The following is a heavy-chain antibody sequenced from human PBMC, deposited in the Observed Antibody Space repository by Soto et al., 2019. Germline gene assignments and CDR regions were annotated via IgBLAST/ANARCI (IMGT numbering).Heavy chain of an antibody. Sequence: GRSLRLSCAASGFTFSSYAMSWVRQAPGKGLEWVSAISGSGGSTYYADSVKGRFTISRDNSKNTLYLQMNSLRAEDTAVYYCAKYSSSFYYYYMDVWGKGTTVTVSS. D-gene: IGHD6-6*01. V-gene: IGHV3-23*01. CDR1: GFTFSSYA. J-gene: IGHJ6*03. CDR3: AKYSSSFYYYYMDV. CDR2: ISGSGGST.